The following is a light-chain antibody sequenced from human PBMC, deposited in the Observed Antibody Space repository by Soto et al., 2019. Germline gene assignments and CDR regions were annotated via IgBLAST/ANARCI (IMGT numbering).Light chain of an antibody. Sequence: QPVLTQSPSASASLGASVKLTCTLSSGHSSYGIAWHQQQPEKGPRYLMKLNSDGSHSKGDGIPDRFSGSSSGAERYLTISSLPSEDEADYFCQTWGTGIQVFGGGTKLTVL. V-gene: IGLV4-69*01. CDR3: QTWGTGIQV. CDR1: SGHSSYG. CDR2: LNSDGSH. J-gene: IGLJ2*01.